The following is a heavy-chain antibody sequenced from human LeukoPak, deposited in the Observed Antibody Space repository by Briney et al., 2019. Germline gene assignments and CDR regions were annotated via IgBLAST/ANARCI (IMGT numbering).Heavy chain of an antibody. V-gene: IGHV4-4*09. D-gene: IGHD1-26*01. CDR2: IYTSGST. CDR1: GGSISGYY. Sequence: SETLSLTCTVSGGSISGYYWSWIRQPPGKGLEWIGYIYTSGSTNYNPSLKSRVTISVDTSKNQFSLRLSSVTAADTAMYFCARAYSRSYSHFDEWGQGTLVTVSS. J-gene: IGHJ4*02. CDR3: ARAYSRSYSHFDE.